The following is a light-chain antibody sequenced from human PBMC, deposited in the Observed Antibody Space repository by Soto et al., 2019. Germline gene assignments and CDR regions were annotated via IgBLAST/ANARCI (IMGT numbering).Light chain of an antibody. V-gene: IGKV3-11*01. CDR1: QSIGSY. Sequence: EIVLTQSPATLSLSLGERATLSCRASQSIGSYLAWYQHKLGQPPRLLIYDASNRATDIPVRFSGSGSGTNFTLTISSLEPEDFAVYYCQQRSTWPPFSFRPGTKVDIK. CDR3: QQRSTWPPFS. CDR2: DAS. J-gene: IGKJ3*01.